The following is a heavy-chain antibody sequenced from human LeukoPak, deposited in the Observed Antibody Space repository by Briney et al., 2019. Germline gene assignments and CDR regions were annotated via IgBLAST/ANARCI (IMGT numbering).Heavy chain of an antibody. CDR2: ISWNSGSI. CDR3: AKDISTGELQRTWYFDL. CDR1: GFTFNSHS. Sequence: GGSLRLSCAASGFTFNSHSMNWVRQAPGKGLEWVSGISWNSGSIGYADSVKGRFTISRDNAKNSLYLQMNSLRAEDTALYYCAKDISTGELQRTWYFDLWGRGTLVTVSS. D-gene: IGHD1-26*01. V-gene: IGHV3-9*01. J-gene: IGHJ2*01.